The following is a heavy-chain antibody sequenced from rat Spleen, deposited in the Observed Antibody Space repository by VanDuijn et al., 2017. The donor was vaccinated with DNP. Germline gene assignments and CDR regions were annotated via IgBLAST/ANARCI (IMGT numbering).Heavy chain of an antibody. CDR2: ITRSGGNT. V-gene: IGHV5-31*01. D-gene: IGHD1-1*01. CDR3: ATPFT. Sequence: EVQLVESGGDLVQPGRSLKLSCVASGFTFNNYWMTWIRQVPGKGLEWVASITRSGGNTYYPDSVKGRFTVSRDNARSTLYLQMDSLRSEDTATYYCATPFTWGQGVMVTVSS. CDR1: GFTFNNYW. J-gene: IGHJ2*01.